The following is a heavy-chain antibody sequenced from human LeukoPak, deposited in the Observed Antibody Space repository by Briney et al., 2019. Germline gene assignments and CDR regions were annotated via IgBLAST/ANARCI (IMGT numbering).Heavy chain of an antibody. CDR1: GFTFSSYS. CDR2: ISSSSSYI. V-gene: IGHV3-21*01. J-gene: IGHJ4*02. D-gene: IGHD6-19*01. Sequence: GGSLRLSCAASGFTFSSYSMNWVRQAPGKGLEWVSSISSSSSYIYYAYSVKGRFTISRDNAKNSLYLQMNSLRAEDTAVYYCARSSGRNFDYWGQGTLVTVSS. CDR3: ARSSGRNFDY.